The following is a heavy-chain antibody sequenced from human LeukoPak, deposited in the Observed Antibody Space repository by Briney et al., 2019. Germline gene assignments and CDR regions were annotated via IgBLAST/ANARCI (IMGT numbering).Heavy chain of an antibody. Sequence: PGGSLRLSCAASGFTVSSNYMSWVRQAPGKGLEWVSVIYSGGSTYYADSVKGRLTISRDNSKNTLYLQMNSLRAEDTAVYYCARVLLDYGDSPFDYWGQGTLVTVSS. CDR1: GFTVSSNY. CDR3: ARVLLDYGDSPFDY. J-gene: IGHJ4*02. V-gene: IGHV3-53*01. CDR2: IYSGGST. D-gene: IGHD4-17*01.